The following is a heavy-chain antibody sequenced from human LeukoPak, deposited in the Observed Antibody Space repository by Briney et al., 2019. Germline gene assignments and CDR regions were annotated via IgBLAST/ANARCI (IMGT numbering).Heavy chain of an antibody. J-gene: IGHJ6*02. CDR1: GYTFTGYY. CDR3: ARAGPTTIFGVVIYGHYYHYYGMDV. CDR2: INPNSGGT. Sequence: ASVKVSCKASGYTFTGYYMHWVRQAPGQGLEWMGRINPNSGGTNYAQKFQGRVTMTRDTSISTAYMELSRLRSDDTAVYYCARAGPTTIFGVVIYGHYYHYYGMDVWGQGTTVTVSS. V-gene: IGHV1-2*06. D-gene: IGHD3-3*01.